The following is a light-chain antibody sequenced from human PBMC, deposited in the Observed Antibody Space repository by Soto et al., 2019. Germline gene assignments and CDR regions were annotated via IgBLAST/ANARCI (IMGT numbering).Light chain of an antibody. CDR3: CSYAGSSTYV. V-gene: IGLV2-23*01. Sequence: QSVLTQPASVSGSLGQSITISCTGTSXDVGSYNLVSWYQQHPGKAPKLIIYEGSKRPSGVSNRFSGSKSGNTASLTISGLQAEDEADYYCCSYAGSSTYVFGTGTKVTVL. J-gene: IGLJ1*01. CDR2: EGS. CDR1: SXDVGSYNL.